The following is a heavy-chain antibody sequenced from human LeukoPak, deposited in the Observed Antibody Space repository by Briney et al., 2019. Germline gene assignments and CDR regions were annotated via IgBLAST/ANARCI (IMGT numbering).Heavy chain of an antibody. CDR3: ARGAYSSSWYSGNYFDY. CDR1: GFTVSSNY. J-gene: IGHJ4*02. D-gene: IGHD6-13*01. V-gene: IGHV3-53*01. CDR2: IYSGGST. Sequence: GGSLRLSCAASGFTVSSNYMSWVRQAPGKGLEWVSVIYSGGSTYYADSVKGRFTISGDNSKNTLYLQMNSLRAEDTAVYYCARGAYSSSWYSGNYFDYWGLGTLVTVSS.